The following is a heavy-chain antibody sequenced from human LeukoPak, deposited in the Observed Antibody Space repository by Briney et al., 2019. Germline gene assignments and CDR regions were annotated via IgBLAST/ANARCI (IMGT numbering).Heavy chain of an antibody. CDR3: ARVGYYGSGNYYNDRGAFDY. CDR2: IYYSGST. Sequence: ASETLSLTCTVSGGSISSSSYYWGWIRQPPGKGLEWIGSIYYSGSTYYNPSLKSRVTISVDTSKNQFSLKLSSVTAADTAVYYCARVGYYGSGNYYNDRGAFDYWGQGTLVTVSS. CDR1: GGSISSSSYY. J-gene: IGHJ4*02. D-gene: IGHD3-10*01. V-gene: IGHV4-39*07.